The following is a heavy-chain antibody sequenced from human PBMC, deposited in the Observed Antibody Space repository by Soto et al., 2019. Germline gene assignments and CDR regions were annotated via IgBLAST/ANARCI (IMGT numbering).Heavy chain of an antibody. CDR1: GYTFTSYG. CDR3: AREGFQLAFDY. D-gene: IGHD6-6*01. Sequence: ASVKVSCKASGYTFTSYGISLVRQAPGQGLEWMGWISVYNGNTEYAQKLQGRLTMTADTSTSTVYMELTSLRSDDTAVYYCAREGFQLAFDYWGQGTLVTVSS. J-gene: IGHJ4*02. V-gene: IGHV1-18*01. CDR2: ISVYNGNT.